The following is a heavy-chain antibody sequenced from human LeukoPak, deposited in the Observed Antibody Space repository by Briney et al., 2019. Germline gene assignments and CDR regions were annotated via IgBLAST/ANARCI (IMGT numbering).Heavy chain of an antibody. V-gene: IGHV3-33*01. CDR1: GFTFSDCG. CDR3: ARANYGSGSNYYYGLDV. J-gene: IGHJ6*02. D-gene: IGHD3-10*01. CDR2: IWFDGSRQ. Sequence: GGSLRLSCAASGFTFSDCGFHWVRQAPGKGLEWVTFIWFDGSRQSYADSVRGRFTISRDNSKNTLYLQMNSLRAEDTAVYYCARANYGSGSNYYYGLDVWGQGTTVTVSS.